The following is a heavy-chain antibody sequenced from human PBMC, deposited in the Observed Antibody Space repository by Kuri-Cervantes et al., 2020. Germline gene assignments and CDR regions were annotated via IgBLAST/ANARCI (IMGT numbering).Heavy chain of an antibody. CDR1: GFTFSSYS. CDR2: ISSSSSYI. Sequence: GGSLRLSCAASGFTFSSYSMNWVRQAPGKGLEWVSSISSSSSYIYYADSVKGRFTISRDNAKNSLYLQMNSLRAEDTAVYYCARDWRYCSSTSCYAVRPGSFDYWGQGTLVTVSS. J-gene: IGHJ4*02. CDR3: ARDWRYCSSTSCYAVRPGSFDY. D-gene: IGHD2-2*01. V-gene: IGHV3-21*01.